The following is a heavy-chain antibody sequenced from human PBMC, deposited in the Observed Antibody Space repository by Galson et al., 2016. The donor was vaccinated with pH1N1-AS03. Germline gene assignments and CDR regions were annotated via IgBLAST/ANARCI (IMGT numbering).Heavy chain of an antibody. Sequence: TLSLTCTVAGGSINSGDYYWSWVRQPPGKGLEWIGSLLYTGGTWYNPSLKSRVILSVEPSNNKFSLNLTSVSAADTAIYYCARVYQFLPAYDYWGQGILITVSS. CDR3: ARVYQFLPAYDY. D-gene: IGHD2/OR15-2a*01. CDR2: LLYTGGT. V-gene: IGHV4-30-4*01. CDR1: GGSINSGDYY. J-gene: IGHJ4*02.